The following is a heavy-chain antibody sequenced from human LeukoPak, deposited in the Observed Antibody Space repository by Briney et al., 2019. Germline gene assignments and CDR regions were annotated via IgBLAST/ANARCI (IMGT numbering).Heavy chain of an antibody. CDR1: GFTFSNAW. CDR2: IQSKADGGAT. Sequence: PGGSLRLSCAASGFTFSNAWMSWVRQAPGKGLEWVGRIQSKADGGATDHAAPVKGRFTISRDDSKNTLYLQVNSLKTEDTAVYYCTTEFSTVTTPRYYFDYWGQGTLVTVSS. CDR3: TTEFSTVTTPRYYFDY. D-gene: IGHD4-17*01. J-gene: IGHJ4*02. V-gene: IGHV3-15*01.